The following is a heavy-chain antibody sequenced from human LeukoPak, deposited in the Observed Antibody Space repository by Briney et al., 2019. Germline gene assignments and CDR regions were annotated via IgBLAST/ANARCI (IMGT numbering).Heavy chain of an antibody. CDR3: TTYGSGRKFDY. CDR1: GLTFSSYW. J-gene: IGHJ4*02. V-gene: IGHV3-15*04. Sequence: PGGSLRLSCAASGLTFSSYWMTWVRQAPGKGLEWVGRIESKTDGGTTDYAAPVKGRFTISRDDSTNTLYLQMNSLKSEDTAVYYCTTYGSGRKFDYWGQGILVTVSS. D-gene: IGHD3-10*01. CDR2: IESKTDGGTT.